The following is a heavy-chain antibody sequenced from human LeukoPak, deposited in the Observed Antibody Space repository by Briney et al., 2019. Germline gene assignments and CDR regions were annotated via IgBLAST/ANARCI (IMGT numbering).Heavy chain of an antibody. CDR2: IHIGGST. J-gene: IGHJ4*02. Sequence: QPGGSLRLSCAASGFTVSSNYMSWVRRAPGKGLEWVSVIHIGGSTYYADSVKGRFTISRDNSKNTLYLQMNSLRAEDTAVYYCARGRWSTYYFDYWGQGTLVSVSS. V-gene: IGHV3-53*01. D-gene: IGHD4-23*01. CDR1: GFTVSSNY. CDR3: ARGRWSTYYFDY.